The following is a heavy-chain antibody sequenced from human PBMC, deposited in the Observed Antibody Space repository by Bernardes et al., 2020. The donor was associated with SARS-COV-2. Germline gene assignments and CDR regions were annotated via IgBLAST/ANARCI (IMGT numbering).Heavy chain of an antibody. J-gene: IGHJ6*02. CDR1: GFTVSSNY. CDR3: PRAPRSSPGIAAAGEYYYYYGMDV. CDR2: IYSGGST. V-gene: IGHV3-66*02. D-gene: IGHD6-13*01. Sequence: AGSLSLSCAASGFTVSSNYMSWVRQAPGKGLEWVSVIYSGGSTYYADSVKGRFTISRDNSKNTLYLQMNSLRAEDTAVYYCPRAPRSSPGIAAAGEYYYYYGMDVWAQENTVTVSS.